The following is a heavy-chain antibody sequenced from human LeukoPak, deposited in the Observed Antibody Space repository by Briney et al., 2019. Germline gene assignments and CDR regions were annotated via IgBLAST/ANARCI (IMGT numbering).Heavy chain of an antibody. V-gene: IGHV4-61*02. CDR1: GGSISSGSYY. D-gene: IGHD3-22*01. CDR3: ARGSYYYDIGWFDP. J-gene: IGHJ5*02. Sequence: SETLSLTCTVPGGSISSGSYYWSWIRQPAGKGLEWIGRIYTSGSTNYNPSLKSRVTISVDTSKNQFSLKLSSVTAADTAVYYCARGSYYYDIGWFDPWGQGTLVTVSS. CDR2: IYTSGST.